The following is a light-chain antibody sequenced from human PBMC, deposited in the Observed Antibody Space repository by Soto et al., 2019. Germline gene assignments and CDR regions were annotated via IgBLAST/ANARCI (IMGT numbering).Light chain of an antibody. Sequence: QLVLTQPPSVSEAPRRRVTISCSGSSSNIGNNAVNWYQQLPGKAPKLLIYYDDLLPSGVSDRFSGSKSGTSASLAISGLQSEDEGDYYCATWDDSLNGVIFGGGTKLTVL. CDR1: SSNIGNNA. V-gene: IGLV1-36*01. CDR2: YDD. CDR3: ATWDDSLNGVI. J-gene: IGLJ2*01.